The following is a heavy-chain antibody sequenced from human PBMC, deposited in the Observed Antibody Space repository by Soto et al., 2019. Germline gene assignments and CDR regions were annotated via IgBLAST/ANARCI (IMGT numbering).Heavy chain of an antibody. V-gene: IGHV3-30-3*01. D-gene: IGHD2-15*01. CDR2: ISYDGSHK. CDR3: ARDYSYQRAMDV. J-gene: IGHJ6*02. CDR1: GFTFSNFA. Sequence: LRLSCAASGFTFSNFAMYWVRQAPGKGLEWVTVISYDGSHKYYADSVKGRFTISRDNSKNTLYLQMNNLRAEDSAVYFCARDYSYQRAMDVWGQGTTVTVSS.